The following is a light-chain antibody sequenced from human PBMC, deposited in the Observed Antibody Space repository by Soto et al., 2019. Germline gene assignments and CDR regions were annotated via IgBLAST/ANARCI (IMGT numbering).Light chain of an antibody. CDR3: QQRTNWPPLT. Sequence: EIVLTQSPATLSLSPGERATLSCRASQSVGTCLAWYQQKPGQAPRLLIYDASNRATGIPARFSGSGSGTDFTLTISGLEPEDFAVYYCQQRTNWPPLTFGGGTKVEI. CDR2: DAS. J-gene: IGKJ4*01. CDR1: QSVGTC. V-gene: IGKV3-11*01.